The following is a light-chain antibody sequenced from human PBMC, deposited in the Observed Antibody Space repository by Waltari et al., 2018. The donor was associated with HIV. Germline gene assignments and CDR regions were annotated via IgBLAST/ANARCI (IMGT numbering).Light chain of an antibody. Sequence: EIVMTQSPATLSVSAGGRATLFCRASQSVSSNLAWYQQKPGQGPRLLIYAATTRATGFPARFGGSGSGTEFALTISSLQSEDFGVYYCQQYNKGPLGITFGQGTRLEI. CDR3: QQYNKGPLGIT. CDR2: AAT. V-gene: IGKV3-15*01. CDR1: QSVSSN. J-gene: IGKJ5*01.